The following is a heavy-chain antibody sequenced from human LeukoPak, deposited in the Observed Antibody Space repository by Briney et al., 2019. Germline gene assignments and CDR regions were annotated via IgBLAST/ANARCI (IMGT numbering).Heavy chain of an antibody. Sequence: SETLSLTCAVYGGSFSGYYWSWIRQPPGKGLEWIGYIYYSGSTNYNPSLKSRVTISVDTSKNQFSLKLSSVTAADTAVYYCARDLIAAAGTGSYYYYGMDVWGQGTTVTVSS. CDR3: ARDLIAAAGTGSYYYYGMDV. CDR2: IYYSGST. V-gene: IGHV4-59*01. CDR1: GGSFSGYY. D-gene: IGHD6-13*01. J-gene: IGHJ6*02.